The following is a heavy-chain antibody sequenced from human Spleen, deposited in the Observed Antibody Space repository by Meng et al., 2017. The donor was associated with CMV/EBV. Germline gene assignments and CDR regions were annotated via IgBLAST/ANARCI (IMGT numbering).Heavy chain of an antibody. CDR3: VRGGDYRYHFDY. J-gene: IGHJ4*02. CDR1: GFTFSSYE. Sequence: GESLKISCAAAGFTFSSYEMNWVRQAQGKGLEWVSYINKNGFNIEYADSVKGRFTISRDNAKNSLYLQLNSLGAEAMTVYYCVRGGDYRYHFDYWGQGTLVTVSS. V-gene: IGHV3-48*03. D-gene: IGHD2-21*02. CDR2: INKNGFNI.